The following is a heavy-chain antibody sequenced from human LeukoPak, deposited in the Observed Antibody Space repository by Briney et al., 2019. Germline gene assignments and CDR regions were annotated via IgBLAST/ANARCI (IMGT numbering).Heavy chain of an antibody. Sequence: ASVKVSCKASGYTFTSYAMHWERQAPGQRLEWMGWINAGNGNTKYSEKFQGRVTITRDTSASTAYMELSSLRSEDTAVYYCARGLRYFDWLFMDYWGQGTLVTVSS. J-gene: IGHJ4*02. CDR2: INAGNGNT. D-gene: IGHD3-9*01. CDR3: ARGLRYFDWLFMDY. CDR1: GYTFTSYA. V-gene: IGHV1-3*01.